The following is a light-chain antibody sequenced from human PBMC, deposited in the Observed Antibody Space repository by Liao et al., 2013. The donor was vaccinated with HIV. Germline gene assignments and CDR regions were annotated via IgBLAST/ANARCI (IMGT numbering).Light chain of an antibody. Sequence: SYELTQPPSVSVAPGKTARITCGGTNIGSKSVHWYQQKPGQAPVLVIYYDSDRPSAIPERFSGSNSGNTATLSISRVEAGDEADYYCQVWDTSSAHQVFGGGTKLTVL. CDR3: QVWDTSSAHQV. V-gene: IGLV3-21*04. CDR2: YDS. CDR1: NIGSKS. J-gene: IGLJ3*02.